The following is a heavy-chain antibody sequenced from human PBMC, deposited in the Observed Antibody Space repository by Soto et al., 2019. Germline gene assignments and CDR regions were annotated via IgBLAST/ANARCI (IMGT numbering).Heavy chain of an antibody. CDR3: AKDIRTTVTTTHYGMDV. CDR2: ISYDGSNK. Sequence: SLRLSCAASGFTFSSYGMHWVRQAPGKGLEWVAVISYDGSNKYHADSVKGRFTISRDNSKNTLYLQMNSLRAEDTAVYYCAKDIRTTVTTTHYGMDVWGQGTTVTVSS. D-gene: IGHD4-4*01. V-gene: IGHV3-30*18. J-gene: IGHJ6*02. CDR1: GFTFSSYG.